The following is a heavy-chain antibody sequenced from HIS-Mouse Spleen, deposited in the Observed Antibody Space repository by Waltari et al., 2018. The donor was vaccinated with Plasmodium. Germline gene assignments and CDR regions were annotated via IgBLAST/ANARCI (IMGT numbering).Heavy chain of an antibody. J-gene: IGHJ2*01. CDR1: GFTFRSYR. Sequence: VQLVESGGGLVKPGGSLSLSCAASGFTFRSYRMTWLGQAPGKGLEWVSSISSSSSYIYYADSVKGRFTISRDNAKNSLYLQMNSLRAEDTAVYYCAREDILTGYYNDYWYFDLWGRGSLVTVSS. CDR2: ISSSSSYI. V-gene: IGHV3-21*01. CDR3: AREDILTGYYNDYWYFDL. D-gene: IGHD3-9*01.